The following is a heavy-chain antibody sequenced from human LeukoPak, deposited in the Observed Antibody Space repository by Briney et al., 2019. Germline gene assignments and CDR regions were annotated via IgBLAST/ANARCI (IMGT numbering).Heavy chain of an antibody. J-gene: IGHJ4*02. Sequence: GGSLRLSCAASGFTFSSYEMNWVRQAPGKGLEWVSYISSGSTIYYADSVKGRFIISRDNAKNSLYLQMNSLRAEDTAVYYCARDLGVAGTDYWGQGTLVTVSS. CDR3: ARDLGVAGTDY. CDR1: GFTFSSYE. D-gene: IGHD6-19*01. V-gene: IGHV3-48*03. CDR2: ISSGSTI.